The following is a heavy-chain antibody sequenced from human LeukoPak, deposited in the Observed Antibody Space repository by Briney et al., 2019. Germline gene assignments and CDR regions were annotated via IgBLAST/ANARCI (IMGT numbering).Heavy chain of an antibody. CDR1: GGTFSSYA. CDR2: IIPIFGTA. Sequence: ASVKVSCKASGGTFSSYAISWVRQAPGQGLEWMGGIIPIFGTANYAQKFQGRVTITADESTSTAYMELSSLRSEDTAVYYCARSPPGDRAFDIWGQGTMVTVSS. CDR3: ARSPPGDRAFDI. V-gene: IGHV1-69*13. D-gene: IGHD7-27*01. J-gene: IGHJ3*02.